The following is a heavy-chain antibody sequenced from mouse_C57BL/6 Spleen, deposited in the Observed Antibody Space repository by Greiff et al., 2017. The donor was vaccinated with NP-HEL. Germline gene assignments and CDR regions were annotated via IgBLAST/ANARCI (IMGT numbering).Heavy chain of an antibody. D-gene: IGHD1-1*01. V-gene: IGHV3-6*01. CDR1: GYSITSGYY. CDR2: ISYDGSN. CDR3: ARADGSDY. Sequence: VQLKESGPGLVKPSQSLSLTCSVTGYSITSGYYWNWIRQFPGNKLEWMGYISYDGSNNYNPSLKNRISITRDTSTNQFFLKLNSVTTEDTATYYCARADGSDYWGQGTTLTVSS. J-gene: IGHJ2*01.